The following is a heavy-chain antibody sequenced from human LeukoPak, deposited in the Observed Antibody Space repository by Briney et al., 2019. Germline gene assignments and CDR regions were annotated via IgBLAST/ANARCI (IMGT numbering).Heavy chain of an antibody. V-gene: IGHV1-18*01. CDR1: GYTFTSYG. J-gene: IGHJ3*02. CDR2: ISAYNGNT. Sequence: GASVKVSCKASGYTFTSYGISWVRQAPGQGLEWMGWISAYNGNTNYAQKLQGRVTMTTDTSTSTAYMELRSLRSDDTAVYYCARDVTGRFLAYDAFDIWGQGTMVTVSS. CDR3: ARDVTGRFLAYDAFDI. D-gene: IGHD3-3*01.